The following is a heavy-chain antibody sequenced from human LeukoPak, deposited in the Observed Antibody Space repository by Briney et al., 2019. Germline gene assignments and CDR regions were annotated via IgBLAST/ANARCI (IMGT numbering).Heavy chain of an antibody. D-gene: IGHD5-18*01. Sequence: SETLSLTCTVSGYSISSGYYWGWIRQPPGKGLEWIGSIYHSGSTYYNPSLKGRVTISVDTSKNQFSLKLSSVTAADTAVYYCARPYSYGPVYYFDYWGQGTLVTVSS. V-gene: IGHV4-38-2*02. J-gene: IGHJ4*02. CDR3: ARPYSYGPVYYFDY. CDR1: GYSISSGYY. CDR2: IYHSGST.